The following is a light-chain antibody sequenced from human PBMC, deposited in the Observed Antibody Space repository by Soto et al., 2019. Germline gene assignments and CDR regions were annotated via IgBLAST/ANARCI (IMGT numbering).Light chain of an antibody. V-gene: IGKV1-39*01. J-gene: IGKJ4*01. Sequence: RIPPAQSSPSSFVEGRGILTCRASQSISNHLNWYQQKPGKAPKLLIYETSILQSGVSSRFSGSGSGTDFTLTISSLQAEDFATYYCQQTRSYPSTFGGGTKV. CDR3: QQTRSYPST. CDR1: QSISNH. CDR2: ETS.